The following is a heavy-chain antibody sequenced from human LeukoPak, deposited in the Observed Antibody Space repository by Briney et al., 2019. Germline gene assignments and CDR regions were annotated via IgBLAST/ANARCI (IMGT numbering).Heavy chain of an antibody. V-gene: IGHV1-2*02. CDR3: ARDRRQRGSYLPHF. CDR2: INPNSGCT. D-gene: IGHD3-16*02. Sequence: ASVKVSCKASGYTFTGYYMHWVRQAPGQGREWMGWINPNSGCTNYAQKFQGRVTTTRDTSISTAYMELSRLRSDDTAVYYCARDRRQRGSYLPHFWGQGTLVTVSS. J-gene: IGHJ4*02. CDR1: GYTFTGYY.